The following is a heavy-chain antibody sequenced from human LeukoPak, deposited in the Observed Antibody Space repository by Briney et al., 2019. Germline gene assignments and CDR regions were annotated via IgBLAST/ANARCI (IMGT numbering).Heavy chain of an antibody. CDR1: GFTFSSYA. V-gene: IGHV3-30*04. D-gene: IGHD3-16*01. CDR3: ARRGSWGEPRPFDY. Sequence: PGRSLRLSCAASGFTFSSYAMHWVRQAPGKGLEWVAVISYDGSNKYYADSVKGRFTISRDNSKNTLYLQMNSLRAEDTAVYYCARRGSWGEPRPFDYWGQGSLVTVSS. J-gene: IGHJ4*02. CDR2: ISYDGSNK.